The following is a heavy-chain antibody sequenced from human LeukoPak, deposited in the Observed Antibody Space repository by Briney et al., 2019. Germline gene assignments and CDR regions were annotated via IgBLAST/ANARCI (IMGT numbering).Heavy chain of an antibody. J-gene: IGHJ5*02. CDR1: GYTFTGYY. CDR2: INPNSGGT. V-gene: IGHV1-2*02. CDR3: ARDKSITIFLNWFDP. Sequence: GASVKVSCKASGYTFTGYYMHWVRQAPGQGLECMGWINPNSGGTNYAQKFQGRVTMTRDTSISTAYMELSRLRSDDTAVYYCARDKSITIFLNWFDPWGQGTLVTVSS. D-gene: IGHD3-3*01.